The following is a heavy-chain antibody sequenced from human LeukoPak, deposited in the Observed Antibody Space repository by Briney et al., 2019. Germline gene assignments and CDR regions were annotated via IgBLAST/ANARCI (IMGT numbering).Heavy chain of an antibody. V-gene: IGHV4-4*09. CDR2: IYTSGST. Sequence: SETLSLTCTVSGVSISSYYWSWLRQPPGKGLEWIGYIYTSGSTNYNPSLKSRVTISVDTSKNQFSLKLSSVTAADTAVYYCARLGIPKVYYYMDVWGKGTTVTVSS. CDR3: ARLGIPKVYYYMDV. D-gene: IGHD2-21*01. CDR1: GVSISSYY. J-gene: IGHJ6*03.